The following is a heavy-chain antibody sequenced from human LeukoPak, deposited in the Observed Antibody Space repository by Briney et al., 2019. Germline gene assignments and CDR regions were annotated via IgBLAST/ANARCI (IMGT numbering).Heavy chain of an antibody. V-gene: IGHV4-61*09. CDR3: ATFLEASGSYYYYYMDV. CDR2: IYTNGST. CDR1: NAFITSGSYY. D-gene: IGHD3-10*01. J-gene: IGHJ6*03. Sequence: SETLSLTCTVSNAFITSGSYYWTWIRQSAGKGLEWIGHIYTNGSTTYNPPLKSRVTVSVDTSKNQFSLKLTSVTAADTAVYCCATFLEASGSYYYYYMDVWGKGTTVTVSS.